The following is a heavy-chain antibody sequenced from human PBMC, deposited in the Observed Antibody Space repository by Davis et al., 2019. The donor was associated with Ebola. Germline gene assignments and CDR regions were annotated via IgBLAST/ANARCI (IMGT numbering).Heavy chain of an antibody. CDR2: VSHSERER. J-gene: IGHJ4*02. CDR3: ARAVFHEVLDS. CDR1: GFIFRNYA. D-gene: IGHD3-3*01. V-gene: IGHV3-30*04. Sequence: GESLKISCAASGFIFRNYAMHWVRQAPGKGLEWVAVVSHSERERFYADSVKGRFTISRDNSENTLYLQMSSLTADDTAVYFCARAVFHEVLDSWGQGTPVTVSS.